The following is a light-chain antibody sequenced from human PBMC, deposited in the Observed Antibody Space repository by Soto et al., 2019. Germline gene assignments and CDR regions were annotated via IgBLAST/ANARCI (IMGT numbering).Light chain of an antibody. CDR2: DNN. J-gene: IGLJ3*02. Sequence: QSVLTQPPSVSAAPGQKVTISCTGSSSNIGSNFVSWYQQLPGTAPKLLIYDNNKRPSGIPDRFLGSKSGTSATLGITGLQTGDEADYYCGTWDSSLSVWVFGGGTKVTVL. CDR3: GTWDSSLSVWV. V-gene: IGLV1-51*01. CDR1: SSNIGSNF.